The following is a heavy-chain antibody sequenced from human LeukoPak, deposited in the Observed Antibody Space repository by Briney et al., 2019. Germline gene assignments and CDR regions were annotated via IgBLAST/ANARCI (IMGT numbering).Heavy chain of an antibody. CDR3: ARDRLGATTSWFDP. Sequence: ASVKVSCKASGYTFTGYHMHWVRQAPGQGLEWMGRINPNSGGTNYAQKFQGRVTMTRDTSISTAYMELSRLRSDDTAVYYCARDRLGATTSWFDPWGQGTLVTVSS. CDR1: GYTFTGYH. V-gene: IGHV1-2*06. J-gene: IGHJ5*02. D-gene: IGHD1-26*01. CDR2: INPNSGGT.